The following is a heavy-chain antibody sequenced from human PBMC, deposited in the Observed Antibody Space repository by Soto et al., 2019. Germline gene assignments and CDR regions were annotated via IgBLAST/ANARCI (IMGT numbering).Heavy chain of an antibody. Sequence: EVQLLESGGGLVQPGGSLRLSCAASGFTFWRAAMTWVRQAPGKGLEWVSGISASGGSTYYADSVKGRFTISRDNPKNTLFLQMNSLRAEDTAVYYCAKDRDYVDDVCYFDHWGQGILVTVSS. J-gene: IGHJ4*02. D-gene: IGHD4-17*01. CDR1: GFTFWRAA. V-gene: IGHV3-23*01. CDR3: AKDRDYVDDVCYFDH. CDR2: ISASGGST.